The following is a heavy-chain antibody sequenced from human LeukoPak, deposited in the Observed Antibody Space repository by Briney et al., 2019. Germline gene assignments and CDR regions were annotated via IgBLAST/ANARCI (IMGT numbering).Heavy chain of an antibody. V-gene: IGHV1-69*13. CDR1: GGTFSSYA. Sequence: SVKVSCKASGGTFSSYAISWVRQAPAQGLEWMGGIIPIFGTANYAQKFQGRVTITADESTSTAYMELSSLRSEDTAVYYCARDREGCSSTSCSMTFDYWGQGTLVTVSS. J-gene: IGHJ4*02. D-gene: IGHD2-2*01. CDR3: ARDREGCSSTSCSMTFDY. CDR2: IIPIFGTA.